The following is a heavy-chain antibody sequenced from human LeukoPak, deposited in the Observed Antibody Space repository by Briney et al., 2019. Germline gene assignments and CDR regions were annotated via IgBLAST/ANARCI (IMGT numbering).Heavy chain of an antibody. Sequence: GGSLRLSCAASGFTFSSYAMHWVRQAPGKGLEWVAVISYDGSNKYYADSVKGRSTISRDNSKNTLYLQMNSLRAEDTAVYYCARGKRSSGWYPTDYWGQGTLVTVSS. CDR1: GFTFSSYA. D-gene: IGHD6-19*01. CDR2: ISYDGSNK. J-gene: IGHJ4*02. CDR3: ARGKRSSGWYPTDY. V-gene: IGHV3-30*04.